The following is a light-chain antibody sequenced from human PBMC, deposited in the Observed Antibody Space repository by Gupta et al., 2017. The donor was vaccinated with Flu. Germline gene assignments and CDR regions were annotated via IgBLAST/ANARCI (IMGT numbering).Light chain of an antibody. CDR2: DAS. V-gene: IGKV1-33*01. CDR1: QDSSNY. CDR3: QQYGNLPST. J-gene: IGKJ5*01. Sequence: DIQMTQSPSSLSASVGDRVTITCQASQDSSNYLNWYQQKPGKAPKLLIYDASNLETGVPSRFSGSGSGTDFTFSISSLQPEDIATYYCQQYGNLPSTFGQGTRLEIK.